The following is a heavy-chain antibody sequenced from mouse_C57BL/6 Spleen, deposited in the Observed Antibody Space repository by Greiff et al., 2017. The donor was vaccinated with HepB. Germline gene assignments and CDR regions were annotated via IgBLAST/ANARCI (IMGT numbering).Heavy chain of an antibody. CDR1: GYSFTGYY. J-gene: IGHJ1*03. CDR2: INPSTGGT. D-gene: IGHD1-1*01. Sequence: EVQLQQSGPELVKPGASVKISCKASGYSFTGYYMNWVKQSPEKSLEWIGEINPSTGGTTYNQKFKAKATLTVDKSSSTAYMQLKSLTSEDSAVYYCARPLTVVAPSGFDVWGTGTTVTVSS. CDR3: ARPLTVVAPSGFDV. V-gene: IGHV1-42*01.